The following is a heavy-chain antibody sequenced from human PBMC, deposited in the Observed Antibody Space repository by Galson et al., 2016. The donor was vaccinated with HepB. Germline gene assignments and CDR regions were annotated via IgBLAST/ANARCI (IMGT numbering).Heavy chain of an antibody. D-gene: IGHD3-3*01. CDR3: AHEGAGLRNDAFDI. CDR2: IYSVGTT. J-gene: IGHJ3*02. CDR1: GFTVSNNF. V-gene: IGHV3-53*01. Sequence: SLRLSCAASGFTVSNNFMTWVRQAPGKGLEYVSLIYSVGTTHYADSVRGRFTISRDSSKNTLYLQMNSLRVEDTAVYYCAHEGAGLRNDAFDIWGQGTMVTVSS.